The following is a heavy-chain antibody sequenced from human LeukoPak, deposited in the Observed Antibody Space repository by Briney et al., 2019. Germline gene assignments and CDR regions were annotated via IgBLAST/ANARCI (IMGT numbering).Heavy chain of an antibody. CDR1: GGSISSSSYY. CDR2: IYNSERT. Sequence: SETLSLTCTVSGGSISSSSYYWGWTRQPPGKGLEWIGSIYNSERTYYNPSLKSRVTISGDTSKNQFSLKLSSVTAADTAVYYCVRLGHCTGGSCYQYYYMDVWGKGTMVTVSS. D-gene: IGHD2-15*01. CDR3: VRLGHCTGGSCYQYYYMDV. V-gene: IGHV4-39*01. J-gene: IGHJ6*03.